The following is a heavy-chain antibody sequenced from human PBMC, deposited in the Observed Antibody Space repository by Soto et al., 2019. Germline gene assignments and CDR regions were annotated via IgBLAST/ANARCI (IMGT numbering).Heavy chain of an antibody. CDR1: GYSISSYY. J-gene: IGHJ4*02. D-gene: IGHD6-19*01. CDR3: ARFRFSSGWYDYFDY. Sequence: TSETLSLTCTVSGYSISSYYWSWIRQPPGKGLEWIGYISNTGSTKYNPSLKSRVTISVDTSKNHFSLKLSSVTAADTAVYYCARFRFSSGWYDYFDYWGQGTLVTVSS. CDR2: ISNTGST. V-gene: IGHV4-59*01.